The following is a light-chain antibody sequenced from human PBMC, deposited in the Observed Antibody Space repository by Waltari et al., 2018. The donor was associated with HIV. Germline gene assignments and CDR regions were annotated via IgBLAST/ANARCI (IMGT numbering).Light chain of an antibody. J-gene: IGLJ1*01. V-gene: IGLV1-47*01. CDR3: VAWDDSLSGYV. CDR2: RDY. Sequence: QSVLTQPPSASGTLGQSVTISCPGSSSNVGSTPEYWFQQVSGTAPKLLIYRDYQRRSGIPDRFSGSKSGASASLTISGLRSEDEADYYCVAWDDSLSGYVFGTGTKVSVL. CDR1: SSNVGSTP.